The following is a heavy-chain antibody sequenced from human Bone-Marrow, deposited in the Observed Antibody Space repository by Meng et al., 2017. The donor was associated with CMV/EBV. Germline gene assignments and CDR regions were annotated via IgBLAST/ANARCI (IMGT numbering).Heavy chain of an antibody. CDR2: IYYSGST. CDR1: GGSISSSSYY. D-gene: IGHD6-13*01. Sequence: SETLSLTCTVSGGSISSSSYYWGWIRQPPGKGLEWIGSIYYSGSTYYNPSLKSRVTISVDTSKNQFSLKLSSVTAADTAVYYCASRSSSWTGQYNWFDPWGQRTLVTVSS. V-gene: IGHV4-39*01. J-gene: IGHJ5*02. CDR3: ASRSSSWTGQYNWFDP.